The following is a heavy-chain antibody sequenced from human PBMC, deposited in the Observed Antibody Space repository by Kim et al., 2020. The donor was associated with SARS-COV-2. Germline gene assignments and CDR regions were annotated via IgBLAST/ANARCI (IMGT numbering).Heavy chain of an antibody. CDR3: ARGPLRFLEWLLYGGAGKNYYYGMDV. J-gene: IGHJ6*02. CDR2: INHSGST. Sequence: SETLSLTCAVYGGSFSGYYWSWIRQPPGKGLEWIGEINHSGSTNYNPSLKSRVTISVDTSKNQFSLKLSSVTAADTAVYYCARGPLRFLEWLLYGGAGKNYYYGMDVWGQGTTVTVSS. CDR1: GGSFSGYY. D-gene: IGHD3-3*01. V-gene: IGHV4-34*01.